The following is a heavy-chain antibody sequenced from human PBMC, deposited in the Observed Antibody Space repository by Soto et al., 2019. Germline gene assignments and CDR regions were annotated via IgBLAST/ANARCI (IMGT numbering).Heavy chain of an antibody. CDR1: GFTFSSYS. CDR3: ARESEDLTSNFDY. J-gene: IGHJ4*02. Sequence: GGSLRLSCAASGFTFSSYSMNWVRQAPGKGLEWVSSISSTTNYIYYGDSMKGRFTISRDNAKNSLYPEMNSLRAEDTAVYYCARESEDLTSNFDYWGQGTLVTVSS. CDR2: ISSTTNYI. V-gene: IGHV3-21*06.